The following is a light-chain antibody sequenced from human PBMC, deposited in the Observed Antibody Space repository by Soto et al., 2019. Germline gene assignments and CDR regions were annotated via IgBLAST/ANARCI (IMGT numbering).Light chain of an antibody. Sequence: EIVLTQSPGTLSLSPGERATLSCRASQSVSTSYLAWYQQKPGQAPRLLIHGASSRATGIPDRFSGSGSGTDFTLTISRLEPEDFAVYYCQQYGSSFGPGTKVEIK. CDR3: QQYGSS. J-gene: IGKJ3*01. CDR2: GAS. V-gene: IGKV3-20*01. CDR1: QSVSTSY.